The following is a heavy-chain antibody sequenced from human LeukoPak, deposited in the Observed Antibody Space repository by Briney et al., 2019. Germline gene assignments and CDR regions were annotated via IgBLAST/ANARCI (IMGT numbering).Heavy chain of an antibody. D-gene: IGHD3-3*01. CDR1: GFTFSSYS. V-gene: IGHV3-21*01. J-gene: IGHJ5*02. CDR3: ARGTADFWSDYYNWFDP. Sequence: GGSLRLSCAASGFTFSSYSMNWVRQAPGKGLEWVSSISSSSSYIYYADSVRGRFTISRDNAENSLYLQMNSLRAEDTAVYYCARGTADFWSDYYNWFDPWGQGTLVTVSS. CDR2: ISSSSSYI.